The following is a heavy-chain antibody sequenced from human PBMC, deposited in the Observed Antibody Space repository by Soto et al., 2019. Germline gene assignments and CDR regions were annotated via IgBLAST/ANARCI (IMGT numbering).Heavy chain of an antibody. V-gene: IGHV3-23*01. J-gene: IGHJ4*02. CDR1: GFIFSAYS. CDR2: ISDTIGAT. CDR3: AKAQWLLGGDYFDS. Sequence: LRLSCAASGFIFSAYSMIWVRHAPLKGLEWVSTISDTIGATDYADSVKGRFTISRDISRNTLYLEMNNLRAEDTAMYYCAKAQWLLGGDYFDSWGQGALVTVSS. D-gene: IGHD6-19*01.